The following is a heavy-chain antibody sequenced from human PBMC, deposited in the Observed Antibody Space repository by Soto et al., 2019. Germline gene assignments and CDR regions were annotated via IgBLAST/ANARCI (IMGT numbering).Heavy chain of an antibody. D-gene: IGHD1-26*01. CDR2: IYWDDSK. Sequence: QITLKESGPTLVKPTQTLTLTCTFSGFSLTTDRVGVGWIRQPPGEALEWLAVIYWDDSKTYRPSLESRLTITKDTSKNHVALTMTNMDSLDTATYYCAHAYGGRSLYWGQGTRVTVSS. CDR1: GFSLTTDRVG. CDR3: AHAYGGRSLY. V-gene: IGHV2-5*02. J-gene: IGHJ4*02.